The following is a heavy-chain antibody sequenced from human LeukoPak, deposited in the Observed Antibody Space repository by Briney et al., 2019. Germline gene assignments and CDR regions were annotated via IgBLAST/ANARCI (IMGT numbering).Heavy chain of an antibody. D-gene: IGHD6-19*01. CDR2: IYHSGST. V-gene: IGHV4-59*08. Sequence: PSETLSLTCTVSGGSISSYYWSWIRQPPGKGLEWIGSIYHSGSTYYNPSLKSRVTISVDTSKNQFSLKLSSVTAADTAVYYCARRRVAGRLAYFDYWGQGTLVTVSS. J-gene: IGHJ4*02. CDR3: ARRRVAGRLAYFDY. CDR1: GGSISSYY.